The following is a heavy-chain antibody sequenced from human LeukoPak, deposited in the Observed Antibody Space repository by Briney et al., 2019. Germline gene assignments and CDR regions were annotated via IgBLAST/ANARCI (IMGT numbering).Heavy chain of an antibody. Sequence: SETLSLTCTVSGGSISSGDYYWSWIRQPPGKGLEWIGYIYYSGSTYYNPSLKSRVTISVDTSKNQFSLKLSSVTAADTAVYYCARVARSWVTHNDPYFDYWGQGTLVTVSS. J-gene: IGHJ4*02. D-gene: IGHD5-18*01. CDR3: ARVARSWVTHNDPYFDY. CDR1: GGSISSGDYY. CDR2: IYYSGST. V-gene: IGHV4-30-4*01.